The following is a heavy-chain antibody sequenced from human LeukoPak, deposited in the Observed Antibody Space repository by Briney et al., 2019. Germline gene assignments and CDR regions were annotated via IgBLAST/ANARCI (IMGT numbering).Heavy chain of an antibody. J-gene: IGHJ4*02. CDR1: GYSISSGYY. CDR2: IYHSGST. D-gene: IGHD5-12*01. Sequence: SETLSLTCTVSGYSISSGYYWGWIRQPPGKGLEWIGSIYHSGSTYYNPSLKSRVTISVDTSKNQFSLKLSSVTAADTAVYYCASTGAGSGYGRGDPFDYRGQGTLVTVSS. CDR3: ASTGAGSGYGRGDPFDY. V-gene: IGHV4-38-2*02.